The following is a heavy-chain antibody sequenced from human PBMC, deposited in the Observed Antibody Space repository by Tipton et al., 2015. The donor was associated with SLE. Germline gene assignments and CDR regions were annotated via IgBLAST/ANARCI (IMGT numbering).Heavy chain of an antibody. D-gene: IGHD4-11*01. V-gene: IGHV4-34*12. J-gene: IGHJ4*02. CDR3: ARYYSTYIDS. CDR2: IIHSGVT. Sequence: AGLVKPSQTLSLTCAVYGESFNGYFWTWIRQPPGKGLEWIAEIIHSGVTNYNPSLRSRVTMSVDTSKNQFSLNLSSVTAADTAVYYCARYYSTYIDSWGQGTLVTVSS. CDR1: GESFNGYF.